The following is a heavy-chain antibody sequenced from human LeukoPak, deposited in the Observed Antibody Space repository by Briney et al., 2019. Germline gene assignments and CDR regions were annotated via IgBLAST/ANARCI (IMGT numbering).Heavy chain of an antibody. Sequence: GGSLRLSCAASGFTFSSYEMNWVRQAPGKGLEWVSSISSSSSYIYYADSVKGRFTISRDNAKNSLYLQMNSLRAEDTAVYYCARAYSLEDWFDPWGQGTLVTVSS. CDR1: GFTFSSYE. J-gene: IGHJ5*02. V-gene: IGHV3-21*01. CDR3: ARAYSLEDWFDP. CDR2: ISSSSSYI. D-gene: IGHD5-18*01.